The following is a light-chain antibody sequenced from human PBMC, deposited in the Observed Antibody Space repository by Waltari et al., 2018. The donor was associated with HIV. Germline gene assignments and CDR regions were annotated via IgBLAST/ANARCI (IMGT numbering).Light chain of an antibody. J-gene: IGKJ4*01. CDR1: QSVDDY. Sequence: ENVLTQSPATLSLSPGERATLSCRARQSVDDYLAWYQQKPGQAPRLLIYDTSHRVTGIPARFSGSGSGTYFTLTISSLEPEDFAVYYCQQRSNWPPTFGGGTKVEI. CDR3: QQRSNWPPT. CDR2: DTS. V-gene: IGKV3-11*01.